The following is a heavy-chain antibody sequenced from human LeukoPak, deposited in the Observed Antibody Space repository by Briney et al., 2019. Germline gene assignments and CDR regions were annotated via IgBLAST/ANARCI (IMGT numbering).Heavy chain of an antibody. CDR2: ISSSSSYI. CDR1: GFTFSSYS. V-gene: IGHV3-21*01. J-gene: IGHJ6*02. Sequence: GGSLRLSCAASGFTFSSYSMNWVRQAPGKGLEWVSSISSSSSYIYYADSVKGRFTISRDNAKNSLYLQMNSLRAEDTAVYYCARGWRHNYYYYGMDVWGQGTTVTVSS. D-gene: IGHD1-1*01. CDR3: ARGWRHNYYYYGMDV.